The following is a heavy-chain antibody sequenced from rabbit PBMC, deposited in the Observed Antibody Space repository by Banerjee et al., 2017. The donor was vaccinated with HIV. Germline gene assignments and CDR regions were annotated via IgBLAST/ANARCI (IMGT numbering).Heavy chain of an antibody. V-gene: IGHV1S43*01. CDR1: GIDFNEYYY. CDR3: ARDWAGYADTSLNL. D-gene: IGHD4-2*01. CDR2: IYSRSGNT. Sequence: QQALEESGGGLVKPGGTLTLTCKASGIDFNEYYYMCWVRQAPGKRLELIACIYSRSGNTWYASWVNGRFTISSTSSSTVTLQMTSLTAADTATYFCARDWAGYADTSLNLWGPGTLVTVS. J-gene: IGHJ4*01.